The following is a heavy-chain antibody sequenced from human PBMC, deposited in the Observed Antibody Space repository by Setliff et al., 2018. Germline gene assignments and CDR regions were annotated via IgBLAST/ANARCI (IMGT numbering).Heavy chain of an antibody. D-gene: IGHD2-15*01. CDR2: ISGYNGNT. CDR1: GFTFKTYS. Sequence: ASVKVSCKASGFTFKTYSFSWIRQAPGQGLEWVGWISGYNGNTIYAQNFQGRVTMTTDASTNTAYMDLSSLRSEDTAVYYCARVRDCSGGICHRGFHHYMDVWGKGTTVTVSS. V-gene: IGHV1-18*01. J-gene: IGHJ6*03. CDR3: ARVRDCSGGICHRGFHHYMDV.